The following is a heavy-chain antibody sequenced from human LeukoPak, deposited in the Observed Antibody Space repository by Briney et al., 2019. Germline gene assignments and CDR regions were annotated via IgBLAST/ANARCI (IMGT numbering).Heavy chain of an antibody. CDR2: VNPNSGGT. CDR1: GYTFTGYY. CDR3: ARDTYGGNWSLGY. V-gene: IGHV1-2*02. Sequence: GASVKVSCKASGYTFTGYYIHWVRQAPGQGLEWMGWVNPNSGGTKCAQKFQGRVSMTSDTSISTAYMELSRLTSGDTAVYFCARDTYGGNWSLGYWGQGTLVTVSS. J-gene: IGHJ4*02. D-gene: IGHD4-23*01.